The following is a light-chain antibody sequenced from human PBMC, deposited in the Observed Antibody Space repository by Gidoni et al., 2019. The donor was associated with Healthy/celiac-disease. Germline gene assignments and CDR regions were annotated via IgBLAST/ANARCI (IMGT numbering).Light chain of an antibody. CDR3: QQYGSSPLIT. CDR1: QSVSSSY. J-gene: IGKJ5*01. V-gene: IGKV3-20*01. Sequence: ETVLTQSPGTLSLSPGERATLSCRASQSVSSSYLAWYQQKPGQAPRLLIYGASSRATGIPDRFSGSGSGTDFTLTISRLEPEDFAVYYCQQYGSSPLITFGQGTRLEI. CDR2: GAS.